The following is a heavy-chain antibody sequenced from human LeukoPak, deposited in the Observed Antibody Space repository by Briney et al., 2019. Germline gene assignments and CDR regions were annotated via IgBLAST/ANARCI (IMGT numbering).Heavy chain of an antibody. D-gene: IGHD6-13*01. CDR1: GYSFTSYA. V-gene: IGHV1-18*01. Sequence: ASVKVSCKASGYSFTSYANTWVRQAPGQGLEWMGLISGSNGNTNYAQKFQGRVTMTTDTSTNTAYMELRSLRSDDTAVYYCARSYSSTWYSYYYYMDVWGKGTTVTVSS. CDR2: ISGSNGNT. CDR3: ARSYSSTWYSYYYYMDV. J-gene: IGHJ6*03.